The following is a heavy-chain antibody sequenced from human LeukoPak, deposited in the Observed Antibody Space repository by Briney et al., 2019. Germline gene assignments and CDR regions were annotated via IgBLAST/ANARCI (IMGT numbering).Heavy chain of an antibody. V-gene: IGHV4-39*01. J-gene: IGHJ4*02. Sequence: SETLSLTCTVSGGSISSSSYYWGWIRQPPGKGLEWIASIYYSGITYYSPSLKSRVTISVDTSKNQFSLKLSSVTAADTAVYXCARQPIXVVIAPFDYWGQGTLVTVSS. CDR1: GGSISSSSYY. CDR2: IYYSGIT. CDR3: ARQPIXVVIAPFDY. D-gene: IGHD3-22*01.